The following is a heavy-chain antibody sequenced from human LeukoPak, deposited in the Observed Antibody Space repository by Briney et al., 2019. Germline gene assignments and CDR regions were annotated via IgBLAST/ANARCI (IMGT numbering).Heavy chain of an antibody. D-gene: IGHD5-18*01. CDR3: ARAGTAMASYYFDY. J-gene: IGHJ4*02. CDR2: INPSGGST. Sequence: ASVKVSCKASGYTFTTDYIHWVRQAPGQGLEWMGIINPSGGSTTYAQKFQGRVIMTGDTSTSTVYMELSSLRSEDTAVYYCARAGTAMASYYFDYWGQGTLVTVSS. V-gene: IGHV1-46*01. CDR1: GYTFTTDY.